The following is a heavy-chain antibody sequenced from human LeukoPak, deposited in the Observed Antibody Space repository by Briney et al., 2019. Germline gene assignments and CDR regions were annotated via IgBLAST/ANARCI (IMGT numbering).Heavy chain of an antibody. CDR1: GFTFNDYY. CDR3: ATDGAGFDT. Sequence: PGGSLRLSCAASGFTFNDYYMSWIRQAPGKGLEWLSYINIGGTNTHYADSVKGRFTISRDNAKKSLYLEMNDLRAEDTAVYYCATDGAGFDTWGQGTLVTVSP. V-gene: IGHV3-11*01. J-gene: IGHJ5*02. CDR2: INIGGTNT.